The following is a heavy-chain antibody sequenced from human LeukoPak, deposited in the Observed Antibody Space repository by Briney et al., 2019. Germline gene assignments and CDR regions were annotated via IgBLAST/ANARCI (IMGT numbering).Heavy chain of an antibody. CDR2: ISGSGGST. D-gene: IGHD2-21*02. Sequence: PGGSLRLSCAASGFTVSSNYMSWVRQAPGKGLEWVSAISGSGGSTYYADSVKGRFTISRDNSKNTLYLQMNSLRAEDTAVYYCAKDPTYCGGDCYSGYFDYWGQGTLVTVSS. V-gene: IGHV3-23*01. J-gene: IGHJ4*02. CDR1: GFTVSSNY. CDR3: AKDPTYCGGDCYSGYFDY.